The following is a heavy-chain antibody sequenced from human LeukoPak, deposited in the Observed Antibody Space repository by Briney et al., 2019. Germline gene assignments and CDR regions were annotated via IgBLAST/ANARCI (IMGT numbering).Heavy chain of an antibody. CDR1: GFTFSSYA. CDR3: ATHGTVVVVVAE. CDR2: ISGSGGST. D-gene: IGHD2-15*01. Sequence: PGGSLRLSCAASGFTFSSYAMSWVRQAPGKGLEWVSAISGSGGSTYYADSVKGRFTISRDNSKNTLYLQMNSLRAEDTAVYYCATHGTVVVVVAEWGQGTLVTVSS. J-gene: IGHJ4*02. V-gene: IGHV3-23*01.